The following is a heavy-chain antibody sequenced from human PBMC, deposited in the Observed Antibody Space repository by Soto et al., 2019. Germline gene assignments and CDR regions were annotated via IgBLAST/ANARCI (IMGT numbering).Heavy chain of an antibody. Sequence: GGSLRLSCAASGFTFSSYWMHWVRQAPGKGLVWVSRINSDGSSTSYADSVKGRFTISRDNAKNMLYLQMNSLRAEDTAVYYCARGGSLNWYFDLWGRGTLVTVSS. V-gene: IGHV3-74*01. CDR2: INSDGSST. CDR3: ARGGSLNWYFDL. D-gene: IGHD1-26*01. CDR1: GFTFSSYW. J-gene: IGHJ2*01.